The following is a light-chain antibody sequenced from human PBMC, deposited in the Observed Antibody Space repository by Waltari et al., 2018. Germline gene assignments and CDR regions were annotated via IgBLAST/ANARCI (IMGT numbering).Light chain of an antibody. J-gene: IGLJ2*01. V-gene: IGLV2-14*03. CDR2: DVS. CDR1: STDVGGYAY. CDR3: SSYTANSLVL. Sequence: QSALTQPASVSGSPGQSVTISSTGTSTDVGGYAYVSWYQQHPGKAPKLLIYDVSNRPSGVSNRFAGSKSGNTASLTISGLQTDDEAEYFCSSYTANSLVLFGGGTKVTVL.